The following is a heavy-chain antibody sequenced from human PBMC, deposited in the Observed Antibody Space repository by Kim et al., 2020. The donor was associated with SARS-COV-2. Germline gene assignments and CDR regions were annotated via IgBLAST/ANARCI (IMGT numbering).Heavy chain of an antibody. Sequence: SVKVSCKASGGTFSSYAISWVRQAPGQGLEWMGGIIPIFGTANYAQKFQGRVTITADESTSTAYMELSSLRSEDTAVYYCAIPIPYSYGPGAFDYWGQGTLVTVSS. D-gene: IGHD5-18*01. CDR2: IIPIFGTA. V-gene: IGHV1-69*13. CDR3: AIPIPYSYGPGAFDY. CDR1: GGTFSSYA. J-gene: IGHJ4*02.